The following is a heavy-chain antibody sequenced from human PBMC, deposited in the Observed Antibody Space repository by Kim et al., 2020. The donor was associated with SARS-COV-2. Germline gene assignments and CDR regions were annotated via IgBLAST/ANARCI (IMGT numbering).Heavy chain of an antibody. CDR1: GYTFTSYA. CDR2: INTNTGNP. Sequence: ASVKVSCKASGYTFTSYAMNWVRQAPGQGLEWMGWINTNTGNPTYAQGFTRRFVFSLDTSVSTAYLQISSLKAEDTAVYYCARCRYSYGPNWFDPWGQGTLVTVSS. CDR3: ARCRYSYGPNWFDP. J-gene: IGHJ5*02. D-gene: IGHD5-18*01. V-gene: IGHV7-4-1*02.